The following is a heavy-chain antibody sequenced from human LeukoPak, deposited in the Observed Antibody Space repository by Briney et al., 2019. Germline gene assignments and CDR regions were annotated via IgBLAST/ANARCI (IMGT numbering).Heavy chain of an antibody. J-gene: IGHJ4*02. CDR2: INHSGRT. CDR3: VTNYDILTSYRAY. CDR1: GDSFIGYF. Sequence: AETLSLTCAASGDSFIGYFWTWIRQAPGKGLEWIGDINHSGRTNYNPSLQRRVSISVDTSKNQFSLNVTSVTGADTAVYYCVTNYDILTSYRAYWGQGTLVTVSS. D-gene: IGHD3-9*01. V-gene: IGHV4-34*01.